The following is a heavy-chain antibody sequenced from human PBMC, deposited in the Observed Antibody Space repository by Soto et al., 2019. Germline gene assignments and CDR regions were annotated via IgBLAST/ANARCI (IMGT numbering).Heavy chain of an antibody. Sequence: QLQLQESGPGLVKPSETLSLTCTVSGGSISSSSYYWGWIRQPPGKGLEWIGSIYYSGSTYYNPSLKSRVTISVDTSKNQFSLKLSSVTAADTAVYYCASSRGDYYDSSGYYVCWGQGTLVTVSS. V-gene: IGHV4-39*01. CDR1: GGSISSSSYY. CDR2: IYYSGST. D-gene: IGHD3-22*01. J-gene: IGHJ4*02. CDR3: ASSRGDYYDSSGYYVC.